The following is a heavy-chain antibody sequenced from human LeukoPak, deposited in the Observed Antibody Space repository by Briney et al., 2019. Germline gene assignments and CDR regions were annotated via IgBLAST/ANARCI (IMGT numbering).Heavy chain of an antibody. CDR1: GGTFSSYV. D-gene: IGHD3-22*01. CDR3: ARDDYYYDSSGDYYYGMDV. J-gene: IGHJ6*02. V-gene: IGHV1-69*13. CDR2: IIPIFGTA. Sequence: GASVKVSCKASGGTFSSYVISWVRQAPGQGLEWMGGIIPIFGTANYAQKFQGRVTITADESTSTAYMELSSLRSEDTAVYYCARDDYYYDSSGDYYYGMDVWGQGTTVTVSS.